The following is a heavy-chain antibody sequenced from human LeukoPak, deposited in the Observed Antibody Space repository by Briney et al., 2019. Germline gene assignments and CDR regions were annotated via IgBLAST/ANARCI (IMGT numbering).Heavy chain of an antibody. D-gene: IGHD6-13*01. CDR2: IYYSGST. CDR3: ARADGYSSSRNGFDP. V-gene: IGHV4-39*07. CDR1: GGSISSSSYY. Sequence: SETLSLTCTVSGGSISSSSYYWGWIRQPPGKGLEWIGSIYYSGSTYYNPSLKSRVTILVDTSKNQFSLKLSSVTAADTAVYYCARADGYSSSRNGFDPWGQGTLVTVSS. J-gene: IGHJ5*02.